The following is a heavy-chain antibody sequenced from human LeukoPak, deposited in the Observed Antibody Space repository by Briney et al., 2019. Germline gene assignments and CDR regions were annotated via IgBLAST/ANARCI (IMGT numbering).Heavy chain of an antibody. Sequence: ASVKVSCKASGYDFTSCGINWVRQVPGQGLEWMGWISGYIANTKYAQKFQGRVTMTIETFTSTAYMEVRSLRYDDTAVYYCARADYGGPMDVWGKGTTVTVSS. CDR2: ISGYIANT. V-gene: IGHV1-18*01. CDR1: GYDFTSCG. J-gene: IGHJ6*04. CDR3: ARADYGGPMDV. D-gene: IGHD4-23*01.